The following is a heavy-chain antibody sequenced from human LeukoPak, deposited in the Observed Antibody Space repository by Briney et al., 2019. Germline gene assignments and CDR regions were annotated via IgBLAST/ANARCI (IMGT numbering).Heavy chain of an antibody. J-gene: IGHJ6*03. Sequence: SETLSLTCTVSGGSISSYYWSWIRQPAGKGLEWIGRIYTSGSTNYNPSLKSRVTISVDTSKNQFSLKLSSVTAADTAVYYCARGVRISTTYYYYMDVWGKGTTVTISS. CDR1: GGSISSYY. CDR2: IYTSGST. CDR3: ARGVRISTTYYYYMDV. V-gene: IGHV4-4*07. D-gene: IGHD3-10*01.